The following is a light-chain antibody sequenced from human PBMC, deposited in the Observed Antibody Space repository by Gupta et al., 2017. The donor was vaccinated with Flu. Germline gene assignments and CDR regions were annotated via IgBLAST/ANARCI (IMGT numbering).Light chain of an antibody. Sequence: QSVLTQPPSVSSAPRQRTTIPCSGSTSNIGSNFVSWYQQLPGTAPKLLIYDNKRPSGIPDRCSGSRSGTSATLDITGLQTGDEADYYCGTWDSSLSAWVFGGGTKLTVL. CDR3: GTWDSSLSAWV. CDR2: DN. CDR1: TSNIGSNF. V-gene: IGLV1-51*01. J-gene: IGLJ3*02.